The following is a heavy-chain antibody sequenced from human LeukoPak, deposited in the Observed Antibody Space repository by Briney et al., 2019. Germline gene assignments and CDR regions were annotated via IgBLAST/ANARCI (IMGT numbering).Heavy chain of an antibody. J-gene: IGHJ4*02. CDR3: AKGSYYDSSGSFYFDY. D-gene: IGHD3-22*01. Sequence: GGSLRLSCAASGFTFSSYAMSWVRQAPGKGLEWVSGISGSGDNTYYADSVKGRFTISRDNSKYTLYVQVNSLGTEDTAAYYCAKGSYYDSSGSFYFDYWGQGTLVTVSS. CDR2: ISGSGDNT. CDR1: GFTFSSYA. V-gene: IGHV3-23*01.